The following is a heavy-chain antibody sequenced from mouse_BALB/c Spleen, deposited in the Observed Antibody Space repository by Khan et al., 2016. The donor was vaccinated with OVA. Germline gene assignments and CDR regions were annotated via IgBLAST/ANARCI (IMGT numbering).Heavy chain of an antibody. CDR1: GFDFSRYW. CDR3: ARRGDYYGSSPAWFAY. J-gene: IGHJ3*01. D-gene: IGHD1-1*01. Sequence: EVKLLESGGGLVQPGGSLKLSCAASGFDFSRYWMSWVRQAPGKGLEWIGEINPDSSTINYTPSLKDKFIISRDNAKNTLYLQMSKVRSEDTALDYCARRGDYYGSSPAWFAYWGQGTLVTVAA. CDR2: INPDSSTI. V-gene: IGHV4-1*02.